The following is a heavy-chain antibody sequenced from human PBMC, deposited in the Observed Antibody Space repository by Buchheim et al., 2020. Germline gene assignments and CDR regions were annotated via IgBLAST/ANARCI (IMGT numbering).Heavy chain of an antibody. CDR3: ARSDYYDSSGYPVYYFDY. CDR1: GFTFSSYA. D-gene: IGHD3-22*01. J-gene: IGHJ4*02. CDR2: ISYDGSNK. V-gene: IGHV3-30*01. Sequence: QVQLVESGGGVVQPGRSLRLSCAASGFTFSSYAMHWVRQAPGKGLEWVAVISYDGSNKYYADSVKGRFTISRDNSKNTLYLQMNSLRAEDTAVYYCARSDYYDSSGYPVYYFDYWGQGTL.